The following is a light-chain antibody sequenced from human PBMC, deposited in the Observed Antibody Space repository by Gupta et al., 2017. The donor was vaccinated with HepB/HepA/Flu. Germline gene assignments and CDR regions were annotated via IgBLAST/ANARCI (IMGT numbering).Light chain of an antibody. CDR3: QEFYNWPMCS. CDR1: QSISDN. V-gene: IGKV3-15*01. Sequence: EIVLTQSPALLSLSPGERATLSCRANQSISDNLVWYRQKPGQAPRLIISRSSIRASGIPVRFSGSGSGTEFTLTISSLQSEDSGIYYCQEFYNWPMCSFGQGTRLEIK. CDR2: RSS. J-gene: IGKJ2*04.